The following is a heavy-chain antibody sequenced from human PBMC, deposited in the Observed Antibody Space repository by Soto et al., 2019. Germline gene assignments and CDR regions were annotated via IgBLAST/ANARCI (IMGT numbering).Heavy chain of an antibody. J-gene: IGHJ4*02. V-gene: IGHV4-59*08. CDR1: GGSISDYY. CDR3: AGTKRASYYFDY. Sequence: QVQLQESGPGLVKPSETLSLTCPVSGGSISDYYWSWIRQPPGKGLEWIGYIYYSGSTNYIHSLKPRVTISVDTSKNHFSLKLTSVTAADTAVYYCAGTKRASYYFDYLGQGTLVTVSS. CDR2: IYYSGST.